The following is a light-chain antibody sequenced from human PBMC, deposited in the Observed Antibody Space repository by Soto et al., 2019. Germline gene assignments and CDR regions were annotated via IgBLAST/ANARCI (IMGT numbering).Light chain of an antibody. Sequence: EIEITHSPSTLSLAPVERVTLSFMASESVSTNLAWYQQKAGQAPRLLIYGASTRATGIPARFSGSGSGKEFTLTISGLQSEDFAVDDCRLDSVWRWFGQGTVVDIK. CDR1: ESVSTN. CDR2: GAS. J-gene: IGKJ1*01. V-gene: IGKV3-15*01. CDR3: RLDSVWRW.